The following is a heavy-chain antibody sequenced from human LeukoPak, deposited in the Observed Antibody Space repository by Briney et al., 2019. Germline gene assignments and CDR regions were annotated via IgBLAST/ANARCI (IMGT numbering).Heavy chain of an antibody. CDR2: INPNSGGT. V-gene: IGHV1-2*02. CDR3: ARGRFGEDWLYFDY. D-gene: IGHD3-10*01. J-gene: IGHJ4*02. Sequence: ASVKVSCKASGYTFTGYYMHWVRQAPGQGLEWMGWINPNSGGTNYAQKFQGRVTMTRDTSISTAYMELSRLRSDDTAVYYCARGRFGEDWLYFDYWGQGTLVTVSS. CDR1: GYTFTGYY.